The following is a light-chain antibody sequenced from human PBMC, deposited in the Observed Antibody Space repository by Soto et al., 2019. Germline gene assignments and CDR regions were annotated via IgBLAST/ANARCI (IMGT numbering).Light chain of an antibody. V-gene: IGLV2-11*01. CDR2: DVS. CDR3: CSYAGSNTLV. CDR1: SSDVGGYNF. Sequence: QSALTQPRSVSGSPGQSVTISCSGTSSDVGGYNFVSWYQQYPGKAPKLIIYDVSKRPSGVPDRFSGSKSGNTASLNISGLQAEDEADYYCCSYAGSNTLVSGGGTKLTVL. J-gene: IGLJ2*01.